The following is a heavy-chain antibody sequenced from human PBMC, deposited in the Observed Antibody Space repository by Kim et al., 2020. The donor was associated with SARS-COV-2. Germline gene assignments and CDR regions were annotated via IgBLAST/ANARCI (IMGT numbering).Heavy chain of an antibody. V-gene: IGHV3-9*01. CDR1: GFTFDDYA. CDR3: AKSPGYYDSSGYYYVGNYFDY. Sequence: GGSLRLSCAASGFTFDDYAMHWVRQAPGKGLEWVSGISWNSGSIGYADSVKGRFTISRDNAKNSLYLQMNSLRAEDTALYYCAKSPGYYDSSGYYYVGNYFDYWGQGTLVTVSS. CDR2: ISWNSGSI. J-gene: IGHJ4*02. D-gene: IGHD3-22*01.